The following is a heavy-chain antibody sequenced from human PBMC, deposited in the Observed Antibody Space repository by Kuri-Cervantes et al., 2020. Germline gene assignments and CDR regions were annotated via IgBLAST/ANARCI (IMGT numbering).Heavy chain of an antibody. D-gene: IGHD2-2*01. CDR3: AREVYCSSTSCYWDLSYYYGMDV. CDR1: GFTFDDYA. CDR2: ISWNSGSI. Sequence: SLKISCAASGFTFDDYAMHWVRQVPGKGLERVSGISWNSGSIGYVDSVKGRFTISRDNAKSSLYLQMNSLRDEDTAVYYCAREVYCSSTSCYWDLSYYYGMDVWGQGTTVTVSS. J-gene: IGHJ6*02. V-gene: IGHV3-9*01.